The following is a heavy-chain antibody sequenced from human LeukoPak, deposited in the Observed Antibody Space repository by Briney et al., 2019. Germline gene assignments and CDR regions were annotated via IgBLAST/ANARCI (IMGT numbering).Heavy chain of an antibody. V-gene: IGHV3-66*01. CDR1: GFTFSSYS. J-gene: IGHJ4*02. Sequence: GGSLRLSCAASGFTFSSYSMNWVRQAPGKGLEWVSVIYSGGSTYYADSVKGRFTISRDNSKNTLYLQMNSLRAEDTAVYYCARGADSSGYYYAVVGYYFDYWGQGTLVTVSS. CDR3: ARGADSSGYYYAVVGYYFDY. CDR2: IYSGGST. D-gene: IGHD3-22*01.